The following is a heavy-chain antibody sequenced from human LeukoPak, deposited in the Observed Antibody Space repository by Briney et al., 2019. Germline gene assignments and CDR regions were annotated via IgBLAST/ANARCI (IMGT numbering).Heavy chain of an antibody. J-gene: IGHJ5*02. D-gene: IGHD6-19*01. CDR2: ISSSGSTI. V-gene: IGHV3-48*03. Sequence: GGSLRLSCAASRFTFSSYEMNWVRQAPGKGLEWVSYISSSGSTIYYADSVKGRFTISRDNAKNSLYLQMNSLRAEDTAVYCCAREDSSGWYVWFDPWGQGTLVTVSS. CDR3: AREDSSGWYVWFDP. CDR1: RFTFSSYE.